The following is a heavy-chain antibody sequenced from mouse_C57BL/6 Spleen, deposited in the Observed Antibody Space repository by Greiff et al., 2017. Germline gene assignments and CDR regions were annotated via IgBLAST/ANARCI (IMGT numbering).Heavy chain of an antibody. CDR3: ARREDYYAMYY. CDR1: GYTFTSYW. J-gene: IGHJ4*01. V-gene: IGHV1-59*01. Sequence: QVQLQQPGAELVRPGTSVKLSCKASGYTFTSYWMHWVKQRPGQGLEWIGVIDPSDSYTNYNQKFKGKATLTVDTSSSTAYMQLSSLASEDSAVYYGARREDYYAMYYWGQGTSVTASS. CDR2: IDPSDSYT.